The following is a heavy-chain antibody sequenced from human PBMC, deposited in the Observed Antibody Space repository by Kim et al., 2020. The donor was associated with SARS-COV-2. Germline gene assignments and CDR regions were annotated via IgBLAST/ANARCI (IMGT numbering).Heavy chain of an antibody. V-gene: IGHV3-23*01. Sequence: GGSLRLSCAASGFTFSSHAMSWVRQAPGKGLEWVSTLTGGGDSTYYSDSVKGRFIISRDNSQNTLYMQMSSLSAEDTAVYSCARHHTSGFFDYWGQGTLVTVSS. CDR2: LTGGGDST. J-gene: IGHJ4*02. CDR3: ARHHTSGFFDY. D-gene: IGHD3-22*01. CDR1: GFTFSSHA.